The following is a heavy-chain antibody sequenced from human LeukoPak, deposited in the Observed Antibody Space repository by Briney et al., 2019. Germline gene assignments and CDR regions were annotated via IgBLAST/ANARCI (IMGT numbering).Heavy chain of an antibody. CDR3: ARDLGIVGATKMDY. J-gene: IGHJ4*02. D-gene: IGHD1-26*01. CDR1: GVSISSGANY. V-gene: IGHV4-30-2*01. Sequence: SQTLSLTCTVSGVSISSGANYWRWIRQPPGRGLEWIGYISHSESAYYSPSLESRITISVYRPKNQFSLKLKSVTAADTAIYYCARDLGIVGATKMDYWGQGTLVTVSS. CDR2: ISHSESA.